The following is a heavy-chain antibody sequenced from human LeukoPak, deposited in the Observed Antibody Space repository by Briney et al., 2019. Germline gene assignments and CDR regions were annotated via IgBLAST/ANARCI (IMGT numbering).Heavy chain of an antibody. Sequence: GGSLRLSCAASGFTFSSYWMHWVRQAPGEGLVWVSRIEGDGSSTRYADSVKGRFTISRDNAKNSLYLQMNSLRAEDTAVYYCARAPPRFDSSGYYPDYWGQGTLVSVSS. CDR1: GFTFSSYW. J-gene: IGHJ4*02. V-gene: IGHV3-74*01. D-gene: IGHD3-22*01. CDR3: ARAPPRFDSSGYYPDY. CDR2: IEGDGSST.